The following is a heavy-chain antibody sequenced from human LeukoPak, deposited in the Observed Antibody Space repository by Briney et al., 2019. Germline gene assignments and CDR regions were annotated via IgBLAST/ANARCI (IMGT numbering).Heavy chain of an antibody. CDR2: ISGSGGST. CDR1: GFTFSSYA. J-gene: IGHJ1*01. V-gene: IGHV3-23*01. D-gene: IGHD3-22*01. CDR3: AKDLRDYYDSSGYYYQDFQH. Sequence: PGGSLRLSCSASGFTFSSYAMSWGRQAPGKGLEWVSAISGSGGSTYYADSVKSRFTISRDNSKNTLYLQMNSLRAEDTAVYYCAKDLRDYYDSSGYYYQDFQHWGQGTLVTVSS.